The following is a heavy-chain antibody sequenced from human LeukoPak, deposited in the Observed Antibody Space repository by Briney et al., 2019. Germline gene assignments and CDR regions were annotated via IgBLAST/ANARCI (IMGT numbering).Heavy chain of an antibody. V-gene: IGHV1-8*01. D-gene: IGHD3-22*01. CDR3: ARMNYYDSSGEDNWFDP. CDR1: GYTFTNYD. J-gene: IGHJ5*02. Sequence: ASVKGSCKASGYTFTNYDINWVRKATGQGLEWMGWVNPNSGNTGFAQKFQDRVTLTRNTSISTAYMELSSLRSEDTAVYYCARMNYYDSSGEDNWFDPWGQGTLVTVSS. CDR2: VNPNSGNT.